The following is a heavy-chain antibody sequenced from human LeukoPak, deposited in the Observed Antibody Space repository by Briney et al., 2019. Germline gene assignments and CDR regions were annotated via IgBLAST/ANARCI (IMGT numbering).Heavy chain of an antibody. CDR2: INPSGGST. CDR1: GYTFTSYY. V-gene: IGHV1-46*01. CDR3: ASSPVRTGLFDY. J-gene: IGHJ4*02. D-gene: IGHD4-11*01. Sequence: ASVKVSCKASGYTFTSYYMHWVRQAPGQGLEWMGIINPSGGSTSYAQKFQGRVTMTRDTSTSTVYMELSSLRSEDTAVYYCASSPVRTGLFDYWGQGHLVTVSS.